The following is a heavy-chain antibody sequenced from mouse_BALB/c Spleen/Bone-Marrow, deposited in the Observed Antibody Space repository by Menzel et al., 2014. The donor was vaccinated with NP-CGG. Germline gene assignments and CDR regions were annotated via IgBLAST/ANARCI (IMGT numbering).Heavy chain of an antibody. D-gene: IGHD1-2*01. V-gene: IGHV1-67*01. Sequence: VQLQQSGPELVRPGVSVKISCKGSGYTFTDYVMHWVKQSHAKSLAWIGVISTYYGNTNYNQKFKDKATMTVDKSSSTAYMELARLTAEDSANYSGAKGIRNSYAMDYWGQGTPVTVSA. CDR2: ISTYYGNT. J-gene: IGHJ4*01. CDR3: AKGIRNSYAMDY. CDR1: GYTFTDYV.